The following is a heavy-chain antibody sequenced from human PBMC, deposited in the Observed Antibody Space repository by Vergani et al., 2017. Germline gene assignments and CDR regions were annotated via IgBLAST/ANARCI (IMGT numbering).Heavy chain of an antibody. Sequence: QVQLVQSGAEVKKPGASVKVSCKASGYTFTSYYMHWVRQAPGQGLEWMGIINPSGGSTSYAQKFQGRVTMTRDTSTSTVYMELSSLRSEDTAVYYCARAGRDYGRQIEFQHWGQGTLVTVSS. J-gene: IGHJ1*01. D-gene: IGHD4-17*01. CDR3: ARAGRDYGRQIEFQH. CDR2: INPSGGST. V-gene: IGHV1-46*03. CDR1: GYTFTSYY.